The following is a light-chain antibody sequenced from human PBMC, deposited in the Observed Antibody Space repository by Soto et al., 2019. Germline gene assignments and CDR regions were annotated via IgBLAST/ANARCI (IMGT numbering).Light chain of an antibody. CDR1: SSDVGGYNY. Sequence: QSALTQPPSAPGSPGQSVTISCAGTSSDVGGYNYVSWYQQHPGKAPKLLIYEVTTRPSGVPDRFSGSKSGNTASLTISGLQAEDEAHYYCTSYAGTKRPLFGGGTKHTVL. CDR3: TSYAGTKRPL. CDR2: EVT. V-gene: IGLV2-8*01. J-gene: IGLJ2*01.